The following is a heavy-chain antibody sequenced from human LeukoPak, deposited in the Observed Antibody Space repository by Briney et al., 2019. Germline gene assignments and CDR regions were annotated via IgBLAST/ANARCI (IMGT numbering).Heavy chain of an antibody. J-gene: IGHJ4*02. CDR3: ARSDEWLVGYFDY. V-gene: IGHV4-34*01. D-gene: IGHD6-19*01. CDR2: INHSGST. Sequence: PSETLSLTCAVYGGSFSGYYWSWIRQPPGKGLEWIGEINHSGSTNYNPSLKSRVTISVDTSKNQFSLKLSPVTAADTAVYYCARSDEWLVGYFDYWGQGTLVTVSS. CDR1: GGSFSGYY.